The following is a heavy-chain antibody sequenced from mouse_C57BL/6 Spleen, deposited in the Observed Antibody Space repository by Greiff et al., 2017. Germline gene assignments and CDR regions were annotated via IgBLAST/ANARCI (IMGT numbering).Heavy chain of an antibody. CDR3: ARDYGSPPFAY. V-gene: IGHV1-53*01. CDR2: IDPSNGGT. CDR1: GYTFTSYW. J-gene: IGHJ3*01. Sequence: QVQLQQPGTELVMPGASVKLSCKASGYTFTSYWMHWVKQRPGQGLEWIGKIDPSNGGTNYNEKFQSKATLTVDTSSSTTYMQLSSLTSEDSAVYYCARDYGSPPFAYWGQGTLVTVSA. D-gene: IGHD1-1*01.